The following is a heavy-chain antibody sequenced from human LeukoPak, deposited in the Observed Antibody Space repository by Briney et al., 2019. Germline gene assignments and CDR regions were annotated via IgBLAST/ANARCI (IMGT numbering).Heavy chain of an antibody. CDR3: ATDGSYGPRSGSDR. D-gene: IGHD2-2*01. J-gene: IGHJ4*02. CDR1: GFSFSNAW. Sequence: GGSLRLSCTASGFSFSNAWMTWVRQAPGKGLEWVANIRQDGGEKYYVDSVEGRFTISRDNAKNSLHLQMDSLRVEDTAVYYCATDGSYGPRSGSDRWGQGTLVTVSS. CDR2: IRQDGGEK. V-gene: IGHV3-7*01.